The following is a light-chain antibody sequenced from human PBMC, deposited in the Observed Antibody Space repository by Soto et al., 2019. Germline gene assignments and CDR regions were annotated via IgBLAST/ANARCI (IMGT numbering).Light chain of an antibody. CDR2: DVS. V-gene: IGLV2-14*01. J-gene: IGLJ2*01. CDR1: SSDVGGYNY. CDR3: SSYASSNTQV. Sequence: QSALTQPASVSGSPGQSITVSCIGTSSDVGGYNYVSWYQQHPGKAPKLMIHDVSDRPSGVSNRFSGSKSGNTASLTISGRQAEDEAYYYCSSYASSNTQVFGGGTTLTVL.